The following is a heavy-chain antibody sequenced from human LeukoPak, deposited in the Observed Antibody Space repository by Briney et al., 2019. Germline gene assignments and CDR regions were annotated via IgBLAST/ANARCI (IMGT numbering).Heavy chain of an antibody. J-gene: IGHJ6*02. Sequence: GGSLRLSCTPSGFTFADFEMSWVRQSPGKGLEWVGFIRTMVFGATTVYAASVKGRVTISRDDYKSVGYLQMNSLKTDDTALYYSTRNIYSSSLIVDWSQGSTVTV. CDR1: GFTFADFE. CDR2: IRTMVFGATT. V-gene: IGHV3-49*04. CDR3: TRNIYSSSLIVD. D-gene: IGHD6-19*01.